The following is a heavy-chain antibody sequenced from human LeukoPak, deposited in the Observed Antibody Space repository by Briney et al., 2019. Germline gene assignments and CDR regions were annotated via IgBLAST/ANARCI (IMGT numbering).Heavy chain of an antibody. CDR3: ARGGVLKSVDY. CDR1: GGSIGSHY. V-gene: IGHV4-59*11. CDR2: VYDIGST. D-gene: IGHD3-16*01. J-gene: IGHJ4*02. Sequence: SETLSLTCTVSGGSIGSHYWTWIRQTPGKGLEWIGYVYDIGSTKYNPSLKSRVTISVDTSKNQFSLRLSSVTAADTAVYYCARGGVLKSVDYWGQGTLVAVST.